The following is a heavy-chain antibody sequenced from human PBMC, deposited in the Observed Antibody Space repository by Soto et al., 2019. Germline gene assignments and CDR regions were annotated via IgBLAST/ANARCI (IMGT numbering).Heavy chain of an antibody. D-gene: IGHD3-16*01. V-gene: IGHV2-5*02. CDR3: AYRRLQGATYFDL. Sequence: QITLKESGPTLVKPTQTLTLTCTVSGFSLSTTGVGVGWIRQAPGKALDYLAIIFWDDDKYYSPPLKSRITITKATSENQVVLTLTDVAPVDTATYYCAYRRLQGATYFDLWGRGTLVTVSS. CDR2: IFWDDDK. CDR1: GFSLSTTGVG. J-gene: IGHJ2*01.